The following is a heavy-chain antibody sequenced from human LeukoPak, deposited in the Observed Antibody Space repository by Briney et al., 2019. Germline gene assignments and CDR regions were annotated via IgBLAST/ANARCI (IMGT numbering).Heavy chain of an antibody. CDR3: ARRAGGYSHPYDY. D-gene: IGHD4-23*01. Sequence: GGSLRLSCAASEFTFRSYWMSWVRQAPGKGLEWVANIKQDGSEKYYVDSVKGRFTISRDNAKNSLFLQMNSLRAEDTAVYYCARRAGGYSHPYDYWGQGILVTVSS. CDR1: EFTFRSYW. CDR2: IKQDGSEK. V-gene: IGHV3-7*01. J-gene: IGHJ4*02.